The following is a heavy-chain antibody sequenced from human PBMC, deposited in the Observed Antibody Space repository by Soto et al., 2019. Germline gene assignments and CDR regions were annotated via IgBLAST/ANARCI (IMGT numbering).Heavy chain of an antibody. J-gene: IGHJ6*03. CDR2: IYYSGST. D-gene: IGHD5-12*01. V-gene: IGHV4-31*03. CDR3: ARKDSGYADYMDV. Sequence: QVQLQESGPGLVKPSQTLSLTCTVSGGSISSGGYYWSWIRQHPGKGLEWIGYIYYSGSTYYNPSLKSRVTMSADTSENQFSLRLSSVTAADTAVYYCARKDSGYADYMDVWGKGTTVTVSS. CDR1: GGSISSGGYY.